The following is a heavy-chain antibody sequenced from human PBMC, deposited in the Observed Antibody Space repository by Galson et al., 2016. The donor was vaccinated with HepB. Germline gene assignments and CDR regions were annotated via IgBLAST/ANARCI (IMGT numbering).Heavy chain of an antibody. CDR3: ARDRGSDWSFDL. CDR2: ISYDGSNK. CDR1: GYSFSDDG. J-gene: IGHJ2*01. V-gene: IGHV3-30*03. D-gene: IGHD3-10*01. Sequence: SLRLSCTASGYSFSDDGMHWVRQAPGQGLEWVAAISYDGSNKYYADSVKGRFTISRDNAKKTLHMQMNSLRTDDTAVYYCARDRGSDWSFDLWGRGTLVTVSS.